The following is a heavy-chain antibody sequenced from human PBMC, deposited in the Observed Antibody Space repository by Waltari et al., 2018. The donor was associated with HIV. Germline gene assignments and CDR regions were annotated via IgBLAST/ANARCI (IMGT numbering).Heavy chain of an antibody. V-gene: IGHV4-61*02. CDR3: AREYVAAAGYFYGLDV. J-gene: IGHJ6*02. Sequence: QVQLQESGPGLVKPSQTLSLSCSVSGGPISGGPYYWSCIRQPAGKGLEGIGRSSTSGSANYNYALRSRVTISIDTSSNQFSLKLNSVSAADTAVYFCAREYVAAAGYFYGLDVWGQGTTVTASS. D-gene: IGHD6-13*01. CDR1: GGPISGGPYY. CDR2: SSTSGSA.